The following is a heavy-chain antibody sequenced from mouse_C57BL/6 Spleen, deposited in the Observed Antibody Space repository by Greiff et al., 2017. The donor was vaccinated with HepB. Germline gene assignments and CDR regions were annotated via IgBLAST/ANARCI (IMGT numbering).Heavy chain of an antibody. CDR1: GYSITSGYD. V-gene: IGHV3-1*01. Sequence: EVKLVESGPGMVKPSQSLSLTCTVTGYSITSGYDWHWIRHFPGNKLEWMGYISYSGSTNYNPSLKSRISITHDTSKNHFFLKLNSVTTEDTATYYCARDAHGWFAYWGQGTLVTVSA. CDR3: ARDAHGWFAY. J-gene: IGHJ3*01. CDR2: ISYSGST.